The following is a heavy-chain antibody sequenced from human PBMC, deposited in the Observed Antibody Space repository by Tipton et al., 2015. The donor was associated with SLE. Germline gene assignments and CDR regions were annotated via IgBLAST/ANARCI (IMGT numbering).Heavy chain of an antibody. CDR2: ISSNGGST. Sequence: SLRLSCSASGFTFSSYAMHWVRQAPGKGLEYVSVISSNGGSTYYADSVKGRFTISRDNSKNTLYLQMSSLRAEDTAVYYCVKEQYYDSSGYPYWGQGTLVTVSS. D-gene: IGHD3-22*01. V-gene: IGHV3-64D*06. CDR3: VKEQYYDSSGYPY. CDR1: GFTFSSYA. J-gene: IGHJ4*02.